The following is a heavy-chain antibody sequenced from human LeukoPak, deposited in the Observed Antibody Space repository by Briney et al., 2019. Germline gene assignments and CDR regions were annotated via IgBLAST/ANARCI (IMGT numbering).Heavy chain of an antibody. Sequence: GASVKVSCKASGYTFSVYAIHWVRQAPGQRLEWMGWINAGNGDTEYSQKFQGRVTIRTDTSATTVYMELSSLSSEDTAVYYCARGYVPPYFDPWGRGTLVTVSS. D-gene: IGHD3-16*01. V-gene: IGHV1-3*01. J-gene: IGHJ5*02. CDR2: INAGNGDT. CDR1: GYTFSVYA. CDR3: ARGYVPPYFDP.